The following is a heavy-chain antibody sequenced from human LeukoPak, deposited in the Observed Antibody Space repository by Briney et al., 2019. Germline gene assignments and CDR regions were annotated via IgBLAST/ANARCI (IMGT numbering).Heavy chain of an antibody. Sequence: SETLSHTCTVSGGSISSSSYYWGWIRQPPGKGLEWIGSIYYSGSTYYNPSLKSRVTISVDTSKNQFSLKLSSVTAADTAVYYCARDLFSYGFYYMDVWGKGTTVTI. V-gene: IGHV4-39*07. CDR2: IYYSGST. D-gene: IGHD5-18*01. CDR1: GGSISSSSYY. J-gene: IGHJ6*03. CDR3: ARDLFSYGFYYMDV.